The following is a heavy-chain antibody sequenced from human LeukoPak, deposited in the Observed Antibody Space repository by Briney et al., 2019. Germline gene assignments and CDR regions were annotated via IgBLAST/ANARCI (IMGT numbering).Heavy chain of an antibody. CDR2: IYYSGST. CDR1: GGSISSYY. J-gene: IGHJ6*03. V-gene: IGHV4-59*01. Sequence: SETLSLTCTVSGGSISSYYWSWIRQPPGKGLEWIGYIYYSGSTNYNPSLKSRVTISVDTSKNQFSLKLSYVTAADTAVYYCAREVAGGGDYYMDVWGKGTTVTVSS. D-gene: IGHD6-19*01. CDR3: AREVAGGGDYYMDV.